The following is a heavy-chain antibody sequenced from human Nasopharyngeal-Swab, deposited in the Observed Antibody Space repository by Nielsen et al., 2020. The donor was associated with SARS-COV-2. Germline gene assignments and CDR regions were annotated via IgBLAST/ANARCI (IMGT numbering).Heavy chain of an antibody. J-gene: IGHJ6*02. V-gene: IGHV3-30-3*01. Sequence: GGSLRLSCAASGFTFSSYAMHWVRQAPGKGLEWVAVISYDGSNKYYADSMKGRFTTSRDNSKNTLYLQMNSLRAEDTAVYYCARSYYGAYYYGMDVWGQGTTVTVSS. CDR1: GFTFSSYA. D-gene: IGHD4-17*01. CDR3: ARSYYGAYYYGMDV. CDR2: ISYDGSNK.